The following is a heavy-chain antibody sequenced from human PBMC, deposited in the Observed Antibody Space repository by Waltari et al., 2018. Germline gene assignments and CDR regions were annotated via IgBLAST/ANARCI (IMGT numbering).Heavy chain of an antibody. J-gene: IGHJ6*02. D-gene: IGHD2-15*01. CDR1: GGTFSSYA. V-gene: IGHV1-69*01. Sequence: QVQLVQSGAEVKKPGSSVKVSCKASGGTFSSYAISWVRQAPGHGLGWMGGIIPIFGTANYSQKCQGRVTITADESTSTAYMELSSLRSEDTAVYYCARAGVVVVAATDYYYYGMDVWGQGTTVTVSS. CDR3: ARAGVVVVAATDYYYYGMDV. CDR2: IIPIFGTA.